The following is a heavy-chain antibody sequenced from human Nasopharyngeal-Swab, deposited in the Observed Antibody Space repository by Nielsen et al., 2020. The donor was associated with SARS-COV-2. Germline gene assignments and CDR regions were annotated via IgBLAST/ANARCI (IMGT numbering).Heavy chain of an antibody. D-gene: IGHD1-1*01. V-gene: IGHV3-30*18. J-gene: IGHJ4*02. Sequence: GGSLRLSCAASGFTFSSSGMDWVRQAPGKGLEWVAVISYDGSNEYYGDSVKGRFTISRDNAKNSLYLQMNSLRAEDTALYYCAKDIDPLQGYFDYWGQGTLVTVSS. CDR3: AKDIDPLQGYFDY. CDR2: ISYDGSNE. CDR1: GFTFSSSG.